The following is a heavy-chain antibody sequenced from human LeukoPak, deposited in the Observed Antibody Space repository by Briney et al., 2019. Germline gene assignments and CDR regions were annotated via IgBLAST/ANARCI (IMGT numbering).Heavy chain of an antibody. CDR1: GGTFSSYA. J-gene: IGHJ4*02. D-gene: IGHD6-19*01. Sequence: SVKVSCKASGGTFSSYAISWVRQAPGQGLEWMGGIIPIFGTANYAQKFQGRVTITADESTSTAYMELSSLRSEDTAVYYCAKEAPPQWLVPPYFDYWGQGTLVTVSS. V-gene: IGHV1-69*13. CDR3: AKEAPPQWLVPPYFDY. CDR2: IIPIFGTA.